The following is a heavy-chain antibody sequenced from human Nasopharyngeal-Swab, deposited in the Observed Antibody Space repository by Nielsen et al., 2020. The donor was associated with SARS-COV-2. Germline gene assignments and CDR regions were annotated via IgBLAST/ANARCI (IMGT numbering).Heavy chain of an antibody. D-gene: IGHD3-9*01. J-gene: IGHJ4*02. Sequence: SCAVYGGSFSGYYWSWIRQPPGKGLEWIGEINHSGSTNYNPSLKSRVTISVDTSKNQFSLKLSSVTAADTAVYYCARGRYYDILTGYYYFDYWGQGTLVTVS. CDR2: INHSGST. CDR3: ARGRYYDILTGYYYFDY. CDR1: GGSFSGYY. V-gene: IGHV4-34*01.